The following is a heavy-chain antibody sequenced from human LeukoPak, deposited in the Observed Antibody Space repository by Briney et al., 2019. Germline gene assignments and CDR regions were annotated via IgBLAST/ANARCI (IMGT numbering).Heavy chain of an antibody. D-gene: IGHD2-15*01. Sequence: SETLSLTCAVSGASIRSTHWWTWLRLPPGKGLEWIGETYHNGNTKYNPSLSSRLIISVDYSKNQFSMELNSVAPEDTAVYYCARGRDSAFDIWGQGTMVTVSS. V-gene: IGHV4-4*02. CDR3: ARGRDSAFDI. CDR2: TYHNGNT. CDR1: GASIRSTHW. J-gene: IGHJ3*02.